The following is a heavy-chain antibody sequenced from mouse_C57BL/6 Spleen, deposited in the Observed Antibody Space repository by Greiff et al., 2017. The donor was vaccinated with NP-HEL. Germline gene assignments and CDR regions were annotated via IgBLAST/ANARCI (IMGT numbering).Heavy chain of an antibody. CDR3: ARSDTTVVATKGYFDD. CDR2: INPSSGYT. Sequence: QVQLQQSGAELARPGASVKMSCKASGYTFTSYTMHWVKQRPGQGLEWIGYINPSSGYTKYNQKFKDKATLTADKSSSTAYMQLSSLTSEDSAVYYCARSDTTVVATKGYFDDWGQGTTLTVSS. CDR1: GYTFTSYT. D-gene: IGHD1-1*01. J-gene: IGHJ2*01. V-gene: IGHV1-4*01.